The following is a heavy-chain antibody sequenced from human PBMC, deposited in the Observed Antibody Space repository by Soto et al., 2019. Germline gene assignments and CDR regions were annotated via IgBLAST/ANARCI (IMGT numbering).Heavy chain of an antibody. V-gene: IGHV2-26*01. CDR2: FFSDAER. D-gene: IGHD4-17*01. CDR3: ARMDGDYNYYGLDV. Sequence: RAALVTRTETLTLTCRVSGFSLTNGRLGVLWIRQPPGKALEWLAHFFSDAERSYSTSMQSRLNMYKDSSGSQVVLTMTNMAPADTATYYCARMDGDYNYYGLDVWGHGIAVSVSS. CDR1: GFSLTNGRLG. J-gene: IGHJ6*02.